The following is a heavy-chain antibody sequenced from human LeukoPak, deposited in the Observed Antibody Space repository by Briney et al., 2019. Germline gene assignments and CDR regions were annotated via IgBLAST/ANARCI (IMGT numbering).Heavy chain of an antibody. CDR1: GFTFSSYE. Sequence: PGGSLRLSCAASGFTFSSYEMNWVRQAPGKGLEWVSYISSSGSTIYYADSVKGRFTISRDNAKNSLYLQMNSLRAEDTAVYYCARSGHDYVWGSYRPNGFDYWGQGTLVTVSS. CDR3: ARSGHDYVWGSYRPNGFDY. D-gene: IGHD3-16*02. V-gene: IGHV3-48*03. J-gene: IGHJ4*02. CDR2: ISSSGSTI.